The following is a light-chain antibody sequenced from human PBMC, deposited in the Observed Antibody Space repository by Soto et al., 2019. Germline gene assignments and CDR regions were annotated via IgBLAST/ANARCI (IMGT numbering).Light chain of an antibody. CDR1: QDINNR. CDR3: QNYNSAPPAGT. V-gene: IGKV1-27*01. J-gene: IGKJ4*01. Sequence: DFQMTQSPSSLSASVGDRVTITCRASQDINNRLAWFQQKPGKVPKVLIYAASTLQSGVPSRFSGSGSGTDVTLTISSLQPEDVATYYCQNYNSAPPAGTFGGGTKVEIK. CDR2: AAS.